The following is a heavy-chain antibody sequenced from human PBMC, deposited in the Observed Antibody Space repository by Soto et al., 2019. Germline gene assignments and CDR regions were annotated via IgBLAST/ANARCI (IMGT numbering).Heavy chain of an antibody. V-gene: IGHV2-26*01. CDR3: ARIALWFGELSTDYGLDV. CDR2: IFSSEEK. Sequence: QVTLRESGPVLVKPTETLTLTCTVSGFSLTNHRMGVSWIRQPPGQALEWLAHIFSSEEKSYRTSLKSRLTISKDTSKSQVVLTMTNMDPVDTATYYCARIALWFGELSTDYGLDVWGQGTTVTVSS. J-gene: IGHJ6*02. D-gene: IGHD3-10*01. CDR1: GFSLTNHRMG.